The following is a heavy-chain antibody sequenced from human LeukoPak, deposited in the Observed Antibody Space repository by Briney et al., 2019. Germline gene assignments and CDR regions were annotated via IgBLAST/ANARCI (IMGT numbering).Heavy chain of an antibody. CDR1: GFTFSSYS. Sequence: GGSLRLSCAASGFTFSSYSMNWVRQAPGKGLEWVSSISSSSSYIYYADSVKGRFTISRDNAKNSLYLQMNSLRAEETAVYYCASSTTVGYDAFDIWGQGPMVTVSS. V-gene: IGHV3-21*01. CDR2: ISSSSSYI. D-gene: IGHD4-23*01. J-gene: IGHJ3*02. CDR3: ASSTTVGYDAFDI.